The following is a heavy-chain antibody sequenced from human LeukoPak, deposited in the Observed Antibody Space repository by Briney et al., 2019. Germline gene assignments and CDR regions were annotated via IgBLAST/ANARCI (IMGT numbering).Heavy chain of an antibody. CDR1: GFTFSNYA. Sequence: GGSLRLSCAASGFTFSNYALSWVRQAPGKGLEWVSAISGSGISTYYADSVKGRFTISADKSINIAYLQWSSLKASDTAMYYCARLGTYWSNYYFEYWGQGTLVTVSS. CDR2: ISGSGIST. J-gene: IGHJ4*02. V-gene: IGHV3-23*01. D-gene: IGHD3-10*01. CDR3: ARLGTYWSNYYFEY.